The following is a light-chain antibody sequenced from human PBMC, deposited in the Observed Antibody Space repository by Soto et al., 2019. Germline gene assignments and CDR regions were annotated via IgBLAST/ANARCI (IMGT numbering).Light chain of an antibody. CDR1: ESVNDY. CDR2: DAS. V-gene: IGKV3-11*02. CDR3: QQRFTWPPFT. Sequence: EIVMTQSPAILSVSPGERATLSCRANESVNDYLAWYQQRPGQAPRLLIFDASNRAPGIPARFSASGSRRDFTLTISSLEPEDFAVYYCQQRFTWPPFTFGPGTKVDF. J-gene: IGKJ3*01.